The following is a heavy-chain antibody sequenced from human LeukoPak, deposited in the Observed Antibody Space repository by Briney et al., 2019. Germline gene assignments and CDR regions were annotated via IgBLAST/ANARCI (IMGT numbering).Heavy chain of an antibody. D-gene: IGHD5-12*01. V-gene: IGHV3-48*03. Sequence: PGGSLRLSCAASGFTFSSYEMNWVRQAPGKGLEWVSYIGCSGRSMSYADSVKGRFIISRNNAKNSLYLQMNSMRVEDTAVYHCARGGLYGYDVFDYWGQGTLVTVSS. J-gene: IGHJ4*02. CDR1: GFTFSSYE. CDR3: ARGGLYGYDVFDY. CDR2: IGCSGRSM.